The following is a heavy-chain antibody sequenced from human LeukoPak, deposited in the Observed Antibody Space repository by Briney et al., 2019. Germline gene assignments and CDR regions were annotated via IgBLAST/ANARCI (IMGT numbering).Heavy chain of an antibody. V-gene: IGHV3-15*01. J-gene: IGHJ5*02. CDR3: TTVEQLVPLNWFDP. CDR2: IKSKTDGGTT. Sequence: GGSLRLSCAASGFTFSNAWMSWVRQAPGKGLEWVGRIKSKTDGGTTDYAAPVKGRFTISRDDSKNTLYLQMNSLKTEDTAVYYCTTVEQLVPLNWFDPWGQGTLVTVSS. D-gene: IGHD6-13*01. CDR1: GFTFSNAW.